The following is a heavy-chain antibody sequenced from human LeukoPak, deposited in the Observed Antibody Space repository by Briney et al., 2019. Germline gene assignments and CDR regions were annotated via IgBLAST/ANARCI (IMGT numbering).Heavy chain of an antibody. CDR1: GYTFTSYD. V-gene: IGHV1-8*01. CDR3: ASVPLSGYSYGSFDY. D-gene: IGHD5-18*01. J-gene: IGHJ4*02. Sequence: SVKVSCTASGYTFTSYDINWVRHATGPGHEWKGWMNPNCGNTGYAQQFHGRVTMTRSTSISTDYTVLSSLRSEAKAAYYCASVPLSGYSYGSFDYWGQGTLVTVSS. CDR2: MNPNCGNT.